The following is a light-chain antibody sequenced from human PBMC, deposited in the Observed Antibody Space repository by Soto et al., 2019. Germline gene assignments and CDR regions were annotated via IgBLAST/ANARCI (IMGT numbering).Light chain of an antibody. CDR3: QQYGDSLFT. Sequence: EIVLTQSPGTLSLAPGESATLSCRASQSVPRNYLAWYQHKSGQAPRVLIHSATSRAAGVPDRFSGDGSGTDFTLTIGRLEPEDFAVYYCQQYGDSLFTFGQGTKLQ. CDR1: QSVPRNY. J-gene: IGKJ2*01. V-gene: IGKV3-20*01. CDR2: SAT.